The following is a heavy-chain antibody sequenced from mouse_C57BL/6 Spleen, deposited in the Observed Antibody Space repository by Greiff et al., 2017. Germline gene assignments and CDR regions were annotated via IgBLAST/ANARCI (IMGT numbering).Heavy chain of an antibody. Sequence: EVQLQQSGPELVKPGASVKIPCKASGYTFTDYNMDWVKQSHGKSLEWIGDINPNNGGTNYNQKFKGKATLTVDKSSSTAYMELRSLTSEDTAVYYCAIYDYDEDYAMDYWGQGTSVTVSS. CDR2: INPNNGGT. CDR3: AIYDYDEDYAMDY. J-gene: IGHJ4*01. CDR1: GYTFTDYN. V-gene: IGHV1-18*01. D-gene: IGHD2-4*01.